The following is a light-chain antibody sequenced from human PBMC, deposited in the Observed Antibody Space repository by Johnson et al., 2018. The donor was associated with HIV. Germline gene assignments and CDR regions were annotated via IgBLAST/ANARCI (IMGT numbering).Light chain of an antibody. J-gene: IGLJ1*01. CDR2: ENN. V-gene: IGLV1-51*02. Sequence: VLTQPPSMSAAPGQKVTISCSGSSSNIGNNYVSWYQQLPGSAPKLLIYENNKRPSGIPDRFSGSKSGTSATLGITGLQTGDEADYYCGTWDSSLSAGLYFFGTGTKVTVL. CDR1: SSNIGNNY. CDR3: GTWDSSLSAGLYF.